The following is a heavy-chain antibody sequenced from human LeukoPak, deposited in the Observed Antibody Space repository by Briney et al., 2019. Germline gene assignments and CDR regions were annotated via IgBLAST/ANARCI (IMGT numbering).Heavy chain of an antibody. J-gene: IGHJ4*02. CDR3: ARAGLIAVAGTFDY. V-gene: IGHV4-59*01. CDR1: GRSISSYY. CDR2: VYYSGNT. Sequence: SETLSLTCTVSGRSISSYYWSWIRQPPGKGLEWIGYVYYSGNTSYNPSLKSRVTISVDTSKNQFSLKLSSVTAADTAVYYCARAGLIAVAGTFDYWGQGTLVTVSS. D-gene: IGHD6-19*01.